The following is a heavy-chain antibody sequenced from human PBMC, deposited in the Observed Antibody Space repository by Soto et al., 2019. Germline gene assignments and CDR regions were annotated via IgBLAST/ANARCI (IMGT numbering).Heavy chain of an antibody. V-gene: IGHV1-46*01. Sequence: QAQLLQSGAEMKKPGASVKVSCKASGYTFINYFIHWVRQAPGQGLEWIGIVHPSRGTADYAQKFKGRVTLTTDRSTRTVYMDLSNLRSEDTAVYYCARPLIGNTVDLWGQGTTVIVSS. J-gene: IGHJ3*01. CDR3: ARPLIGNTVDL. D-gene: IGHD1-7*01. CDR2: VHPSRGTA. CDR1: GYTFINYF.